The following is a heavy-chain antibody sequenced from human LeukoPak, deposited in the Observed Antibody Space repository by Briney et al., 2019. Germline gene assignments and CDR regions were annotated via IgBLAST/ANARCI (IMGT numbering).Heavy chain of an antibody. J-gene: IGHJ4*02. D-gene: IGHD6-6*01. CDR3: ATSLASARAAGYYFDY. CDR1: GFTVSSKY. Sequence: GGSLRLSCAASGFTVSSKYMSWVRQAPGKGLEWVSVVYSSGSTYYADSVKGRFTISRDNSKNTLSLQMDSLRAEDTAVYYCATSLASARAAGYYFDYWGQGTLVTVSS. CDR2: VYSSGST. V-gene: IGHV3-66*01.